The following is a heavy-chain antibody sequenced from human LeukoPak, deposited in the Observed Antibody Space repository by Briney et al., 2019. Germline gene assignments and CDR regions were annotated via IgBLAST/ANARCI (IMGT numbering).Heavy chain of an antibody. J-gene: IGHJ3*02. Sequence: ASVKVSCKASGYTFTSYGISWVRQAPGQGLEWMGWISAYNGNTNYAQKLQGRVTMTTDTSTSTAYMELSRLRSDDTAVYYCARVERWLQLGGAFDIWGQGTMVTVSS. V-gene: IGHV1-18*01. CDR3: ARVERWLQLGGAFDI. D-gene: IGHD5-24*01. CDR1: GYTFTSYG. CDR2: ISAYNGNT.